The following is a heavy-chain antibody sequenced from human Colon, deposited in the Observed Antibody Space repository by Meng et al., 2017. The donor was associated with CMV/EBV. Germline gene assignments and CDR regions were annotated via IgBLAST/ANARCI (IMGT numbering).Heavy chain of an antibody. D-gene: IGHD5-24*01. CDR1: GVSISGGDYF. CDR2: IHSTGGT. J-gene: IGHJ4*02. Sequence: CAVSGVSISGGDYFWSWIRHLPGKGLEWIGYIHSTGGTYYNPSLKSRLTMSLDTSKNHFSLQLSSVTAADTAMYYCAYSQGEVEMKTWGQGALVTVSS. V-gene: IGHV4-30-4*01. CDR3: AYSQGEVEMKT.